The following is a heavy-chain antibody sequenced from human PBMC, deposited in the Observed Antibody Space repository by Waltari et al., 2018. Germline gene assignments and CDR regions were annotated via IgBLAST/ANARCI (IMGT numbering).Heavy chain of an antibody. V-gene: IGHV3-53*01. CDR2: IYSEGHT. D-gene: IGHD5-18*01. CDR3: TRDRGAPATAMGFDS. CDR1: GFTVSNSY. Sequence: EVQVEESGGDLIQPGGSLRLSCAVSGFTVSNSYMSWVRQAPGKGREWVSIIYSEGHTNYADSVKDRFIISRDNSKNTVDLQMNSLRVEDTAMYYCTRDRGAPATAMGFDSWGQGTLVTVSS. J-gene: IGHJ4*02.